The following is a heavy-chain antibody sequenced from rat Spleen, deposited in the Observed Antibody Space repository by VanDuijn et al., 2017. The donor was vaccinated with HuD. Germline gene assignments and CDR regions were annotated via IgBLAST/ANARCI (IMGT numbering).Heavy chain of an antibody. V-gene: IGHV5-22*01. J-gene: IGHJ4*01. CDR3: ARPHSSHYVMDA. D-gene: IGHD1-8*01. CDR2: ISYEGSST. Sequence: EVQLVESGGGLVQPGRSMKLSCAASGFTFSDYYMAWVRQAPKKGLEWVASISYEGSSTYYGDSVKGRFTISRHNAKSTLYLQMNSLRSEDTATYYCARPHSSHYVMDAWGQGASVTVSS. CDR1: GFTFSDYY.